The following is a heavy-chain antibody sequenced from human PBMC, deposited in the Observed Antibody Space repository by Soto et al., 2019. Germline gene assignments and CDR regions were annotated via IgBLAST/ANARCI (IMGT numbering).Heavy chain of an antibody. Sequence: GGSLRLSCAASGLTFSDYAMSWVRQAPGKGLEWVSGISGSASSTYYANSVKGRFTISRDNSKNTLNLQMNSLRAEDTAVYYCLTWASGTPDYWGRGTLVTVSS. CDR3: LTWASGTPDY. CDR1: GLTFSDYA. V-gene: IGHV3-23*01. D-gene: IGHD7-27*01. CDR2: ISGSASST. J-gene: IGHJ4*02.